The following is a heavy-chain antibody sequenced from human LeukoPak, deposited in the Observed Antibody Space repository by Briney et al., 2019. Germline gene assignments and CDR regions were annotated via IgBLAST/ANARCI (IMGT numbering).Heavy chain of an antibody. V-gene: IGHV4-39*01. J-gene: IGHJ6*03. CDR3: ARDSLGYCSGGSCYGRPGYYYMDV. CDR1: GGSISSSSYY. CDR2: IYYSGST. D-gene: IGHD2-15*01. Sequence: SETLSLTCTVSGGSISSSSYYWGWIRQPPGKGLEWIGSIYYSGSTYYNPSLKSRVTISVDTSKNQFSLKLSSVTAADTAVYYCARDSLGYCSGGSCYGRPGYYYMDVWGEGTTVTISS.